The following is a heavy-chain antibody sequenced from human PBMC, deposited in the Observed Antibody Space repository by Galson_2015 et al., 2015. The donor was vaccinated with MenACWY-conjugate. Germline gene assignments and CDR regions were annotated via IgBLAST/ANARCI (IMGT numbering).Heavy chain of an antibody. D-gene: IGHD6-13*01. J-gene: IGHJ4*02. CDR1: GGSISRYY. V-gene: IGHV4-59*01. CDR2: IYYSGST. Sequence: LSLTCTVSGGSISRYYWSWIRQPPGKGLEWIGYIYYSGSTNYNPSLKSRVTISVDTSKNQFSLKLSSVAAADTAVYYCARDTIAAAGRGFDYWVQGTLVTVSS. CDR3: ARDTIAAAGRGFDY.